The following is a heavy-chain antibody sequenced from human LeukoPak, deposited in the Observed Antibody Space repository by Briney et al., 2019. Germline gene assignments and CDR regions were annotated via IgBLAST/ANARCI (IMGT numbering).Heavy chain of an antibody. CDR2: IYYSGST. CDR1: GGSISSYY. CDR3: ARDSYSSGSYYFDY. Sequence: PSETLSLTCTVSGGSISSYYWTRIRQPPGKGLEWIGYIYYSGSTNYNPSLKSRVTISVDTSKNQFSLKLSSVIAADTAVYYCARDSYSSGSYYFDYWGQGTLVTVSS. J-gene: IGHJ4*02. D-gene: IGHD6-19*01. V-gene: IGHV4-59*01.